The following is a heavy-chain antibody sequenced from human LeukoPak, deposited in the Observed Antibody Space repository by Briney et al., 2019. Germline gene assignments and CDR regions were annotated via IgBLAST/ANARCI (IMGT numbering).Heavy chain of an antibody. Sequence: GGSLRLSCAASGFTVSSNYMSWVRQAPGKGLEWVSVIYSGGSTYYADSVKGRFTISRDNSKNTLYLQMNSLRVEDTAVYYCANIPNSFEPDYWGQGSLVTVSS. CDR1: GFTVSSNY. CDR3: ANIPNSFEPDY. V-gene: IGHV3-53*05. J-gene: IGHJ4*02. D-gene: IGHD3-16*01. CDR2: IYSGGST.